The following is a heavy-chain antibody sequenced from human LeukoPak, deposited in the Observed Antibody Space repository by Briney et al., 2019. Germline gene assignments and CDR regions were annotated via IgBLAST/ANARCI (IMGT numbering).Heavy chain of an antibody. Sequence: PSETLSLTYTVSGGAISSGVYYWTWVRQHPGKGLEWIGCIYNSGSTYYNPSLKSRVSLSVDTAKNQFSLRLSSVTAADTAVYYCARAGTPVVPAANNWFDPWGQGTLVTVSS. CDR3: ARAGTPVVPAANNWFDP. J-gene: IGHJ5*02. CDR1: GGAISSGVYY. V-gene: IGHV4-31*03. CDR2: IYNSGST. D-gene: IGHD2-2*01.